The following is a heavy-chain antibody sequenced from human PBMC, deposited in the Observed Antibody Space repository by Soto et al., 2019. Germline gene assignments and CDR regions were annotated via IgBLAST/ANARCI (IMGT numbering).Heavy chain of an antibody. CDR1: GGSISSGGYS. V-gene: IGHV4-30-2*01. J-gene: IGHJ4*02. D-gene: IGHD6-13*01. CDR2: IYHSGST. CDR3: ARWVKVFDY. Sequence: QLQLQESDSGLVKPSQTLSLTCAVSGGSISSGGYSRSWIRQPPGKGLEWIGYIYHSGSTYYNPSLXXRXTXXVDMSKNQFSLKLSSVTAADTAVYSCARWVKVFDYWGQGTLVTVSS.